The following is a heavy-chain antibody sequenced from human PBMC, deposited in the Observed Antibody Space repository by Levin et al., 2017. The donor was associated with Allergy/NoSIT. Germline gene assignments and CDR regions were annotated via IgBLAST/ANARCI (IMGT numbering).Heavy chain of an antibody. V-gene: IGHV3-43*01. CDR1: GFTFDDST. J-gene: IGHJ1*01. Sequence: LSLTCAASGFTFDDSTMHWVRQAPGKGLEWVSLISWDGGSTYYADSVKGRFTISRDNSKNSLYLQMNSLRTEDTALYYCAKDRHDSSGYPYFQHWGQGTLVTVSS. CDR3: AKDRHDSSGYPYFQH. CDR2: ISWDGGST. D-gene: IGHD3-22*01.